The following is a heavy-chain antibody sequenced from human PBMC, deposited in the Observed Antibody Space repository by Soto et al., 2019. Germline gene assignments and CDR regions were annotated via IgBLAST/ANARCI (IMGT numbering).Heavy chain of an antibody. CDR2: IYPTDSDT. CDR3: ARGGVSTRTFDY. D-gene: IGHD3-3*01. Sequence: GESLKISCKGSGYSFTTYWIGWVRQMRGKGLQWIGVIYPTDSDTRYSPSFQGQVTISADKSISSAYLQWSSLRASDTAMYYCARGGVSTRTFDYWGQGTPVAVSS. J-gene: IGHJ4*02. V-gene: IGHV5-51*01. CDR1: GYSFTTYW.